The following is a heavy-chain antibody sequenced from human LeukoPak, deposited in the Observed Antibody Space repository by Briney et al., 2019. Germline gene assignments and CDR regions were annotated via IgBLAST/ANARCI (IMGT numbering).Heavy chain of an antibody. CDR2: IIPILGIA. J-gene: IGHJ4*02. D-gene: IGHD2-2*02. CDR1: GGTFSSYA. Sequence: ASVKVSCKASGGTFSSYAISWVRQAPGQGLEWMGRIIPILGIANYAQKLQGRVTMTTDTSTSTAYMELRSLRSDDTAVYYCARDLGYCSSTSCYIGDYWGQGTLVTVSS. V-gene: IGHV1-69*04. CDR3: ARDLGYCSSTSCYIGDY.